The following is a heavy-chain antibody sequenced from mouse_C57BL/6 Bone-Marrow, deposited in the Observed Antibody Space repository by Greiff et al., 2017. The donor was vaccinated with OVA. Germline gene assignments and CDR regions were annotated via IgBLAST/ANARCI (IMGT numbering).Heavy chain of an antibody. CDR3: ARSRDGYYQAWFAY. CDR1: GYAFTNYL. Sequence: VQLVESGAELVRPGTSVTVSCTASGYAFTNYLIEWVKQRPGQGLEWIGVINPGSGGTNYNEKFKGKATLTADKSSSTAYMQLSSLTSEDYAVYIGARSRDGYYQAWFAYWGQGTLVAVSA. CDR2: INPGSGGT. V-gene: IGHV1-54*01. J-gene: IGHJ3*01. D-gene: IGHD2-3*01.